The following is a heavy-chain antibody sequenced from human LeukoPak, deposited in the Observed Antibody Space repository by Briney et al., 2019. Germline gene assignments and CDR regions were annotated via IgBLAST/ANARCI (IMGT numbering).Heavy chain of an antibody. CDR1: GITFSNYAV. V-gene: IGHV4-4*02. D-gene: IGHD3-16*01. J-gene: IGHJ4*02. CDR2: IYHSGST. Sequence: GSLRLSCVASGITFSNYAVSWVRQPPGKGLEWIGEIYHSGSTNYNPSLKSRVTISVDKSKNQFSLRLSSVTAADTAVYYCARAGGFFSPFGYWGQGTLVTVSS. CDR3: ARAGGFFSPFGY.